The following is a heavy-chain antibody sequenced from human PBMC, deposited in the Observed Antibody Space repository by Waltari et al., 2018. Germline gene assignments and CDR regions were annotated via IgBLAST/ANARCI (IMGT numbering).Heavy chain of an antibody. V-gene: IGHV4-34*01. Sequence: QVQLQQWGAGLLGPSETLSLTCAVYGASFSDYYWGWVRQPPGKGLVWIGQIRDPGSTNYNPSLKSRVTISIDTPRSQFSLRLSSVTAADTALYFCTRGGNYDFWSHRPFVDPWGQGTLVTVSS. D-gene: IGHD3-3*01. CDR2: IRDPGST. CDR1: GASFSDYY. J-gene: IGHJ5*02. CDR3: TRGGNYDFWSHRPFVDP.